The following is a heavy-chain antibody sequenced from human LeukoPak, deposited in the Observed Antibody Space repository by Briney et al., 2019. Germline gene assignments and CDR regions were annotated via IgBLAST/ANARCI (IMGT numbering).Heavy chain of an antibody. Sequence: SETLSLTCTVSGGSINRSSYYWGWVRRPPGKGLEWIGSIFYSGSTYYNPSLKSRVTISVDTSKNQFSLKLSSVTAADTAVYYCARPRSSGWSAFDFWGQGTMVTVSS. D-gene: IGHD6-19*01. V-gene: IGHV4-39*01. J-gene: IGHJ3*01. CDR1: GGSINRSSYY. CDR3: ARPRSSGWSAFDF. CDR2: IFYSGST.